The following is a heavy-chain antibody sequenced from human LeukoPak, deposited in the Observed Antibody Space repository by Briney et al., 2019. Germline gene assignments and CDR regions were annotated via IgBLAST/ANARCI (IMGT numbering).Heavy chain of an antibody. CDR1: GDSVSSNSAA. Sequence: SQTLSLTCAISGDSVSSNSAAWNWIRQTPSRGLEWLGRTYYRSKWYNDYAVSVKSRITINPDTSKNQFSLQLNSVTPEDTAVYYCARGVSDSSSWYGNYWYFDLWGRGTLVTVSS. J-gene: IGHJ2*01. CDR3: ARGVSDSSSWYGNYWYFDL. CDR2: TYYRSKWYN. V-gene: IGHV6-1*01. D-gene: IGHD6-13*01.